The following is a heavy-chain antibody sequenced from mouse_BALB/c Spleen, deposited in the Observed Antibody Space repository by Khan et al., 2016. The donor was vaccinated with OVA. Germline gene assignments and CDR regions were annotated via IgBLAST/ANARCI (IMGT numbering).Heavy chain of an antibody. CDR1: GFSLANYS. Sequence: QVQLKESGPGLVQPSQSLSITCTVSGFSLANYSVHWVRQSPGKGLEWLGVIWSAGSTDYNAAFISRLTISKDNSRSQVFFNVNSLQPNDTAIYYCARRGYDYGRGALFAYWGQGTLVTVSA. CDR2: IWSAGST. V-gene: IGHV2-2*02. D-gene: IGHD2-4*01. CDR3: ARRGYDYGRGALFAY. J-gene: IGHJ3*01.